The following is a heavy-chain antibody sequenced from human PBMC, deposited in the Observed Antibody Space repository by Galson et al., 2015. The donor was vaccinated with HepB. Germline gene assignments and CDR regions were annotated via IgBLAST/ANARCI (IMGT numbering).Heavy chain of an antibody. CDR1: GYSFTSHW. Sequence: QSGAEVKKPGESLKISCKGSGYSFTSHWISWVRQMPGKGLEWMGRIDPSDSYTNYSPSFQGHVTISADKSISTAYLQWSSLKASDTAMYYCARTPLAGRVRGLQVAAAAPKNYYYYMDVWGKGTTVTVSS. V-gene: IGHV5-10-1*01. J-gene: IGHJ6*03. D-gene: IGHD6-13*01. CDR3: ARTPLAGRVRGLQVAAAAPKNYYYYMDV. CDR2: IDPSDSYT.